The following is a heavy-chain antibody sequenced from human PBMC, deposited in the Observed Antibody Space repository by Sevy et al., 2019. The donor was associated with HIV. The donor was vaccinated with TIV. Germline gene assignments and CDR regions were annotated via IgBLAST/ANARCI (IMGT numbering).Heavy chain of an antibody. CDR1: GYSFATNW. CDR2: IYPGDSDT. J-gene: IGHJ4*02. D-gene: IGHD6-13*01. V-gene: IGHV5-51*01. Sequence: GESLKNSCKGSGYSFATNWIGWVRQMPGKGLEWMGIIYPGDSDTRYSPSLQGQVTISADKSISTAYLKWSSLKASDTAMYYCARLASLVSDFDYWGQGTLVTVSS. CDR3: ARLASLVSDFDY.